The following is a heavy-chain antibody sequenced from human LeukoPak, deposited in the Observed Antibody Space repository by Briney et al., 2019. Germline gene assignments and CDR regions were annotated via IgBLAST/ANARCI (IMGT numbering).Heavy chain of an antibody. CDR2: ISGSGGST. D-gene: IGHD2-2*01. V-gene: IGHV3-23*01. Sequence: GGSLRLSCAASGFTFSSYAMSWVRQAPGKGLEWVSAISGSGGSTYYADSVKGRFTISRDNSKNTLYLQMNSLRAEDTAVYYCAKDGSRSQLPYYFDYWGQGTLVTVSS. J-gene: IGHJ4*02. CDR3: AKDGSRSQLPYYFDY. CDR1: GFTFSSYA.